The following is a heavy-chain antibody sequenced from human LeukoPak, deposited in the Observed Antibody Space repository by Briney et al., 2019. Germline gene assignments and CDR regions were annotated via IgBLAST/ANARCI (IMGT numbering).Heavy chain of an antibody. D-gene: IGHD2-2*02. CDR2: IRSYNGNT. CDR3: ARDGRYCSSTSCYTWFDP. CDR1: GYSSISFG. J-gene: IGHJ5*02. Sequence: EASVKVDCKASGYSSISFGINWVRQAGGQVLYWFRLIRSYNGNTNYAQKLQGRVTMTTDTSTSTAYMELRSLRSDDTAVYYCARDGRYCSSTSCYTWFDPWGQGTLVTVSS. V-gene: IGHV1-18*01.